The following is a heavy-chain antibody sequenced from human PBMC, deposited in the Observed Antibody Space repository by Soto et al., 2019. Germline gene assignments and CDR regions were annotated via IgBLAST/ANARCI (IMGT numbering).Heavy chain of an antibody. J-gene: IGHJ2*01. CDR3: AKCGDILTGYEYCYFDL. CDR2: ISYDGSNK. V-gene: IGHV3-30*18. Sequence: QVQLVESGGGVVQPGRSLRLSCAASGFTFSTYAMHWVRQAPGKGLEWVAVISYDGSNKYYADSVKGRFTISRDNSKNTLYLQMHSLRPEGTAVYYCAKCGDILTGYEYCYFDLWGRGTLVTVSS. CDR1: GFTFSTYA. D-gene: IGHD3-9*01.